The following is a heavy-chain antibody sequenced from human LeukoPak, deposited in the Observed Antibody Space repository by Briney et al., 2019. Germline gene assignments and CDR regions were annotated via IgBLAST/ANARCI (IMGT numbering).Heavy chain of an antibody. Sequence: ASVKVSCKATSRISRVRQAPGQGLEWMGWIGTYGGDTYYAQKFQGRITVTTDTSTSTVYMELRSLRSDDTAVYYCARDLPYGSGSYRKRGLDWFDPWGQGTLVTVSS. V-gene: IGHV1-18*01. CDR1: TSR. CDR3: ARDLPYGSGSYRKRGLDWFDP. J-gene: IGHJ5*02. D-gene: IGHD3-10*01. CDR2: IGTYGGDT.